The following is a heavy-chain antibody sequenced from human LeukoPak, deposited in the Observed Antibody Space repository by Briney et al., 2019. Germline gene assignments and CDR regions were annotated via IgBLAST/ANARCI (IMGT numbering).Heavy chain of an antibody. CDR3: AKVSSHYYYYYMDV. CDR1: GSTFSSYA. J-gene: IGHJ6*03. V-gene: IGHV3-23*01. CDR2: ISGSGGST. Sequence: PGGSLRLSCAASGSTFSSYAMSWVRQAPGKGLEWVSAISGSGGSTYYADSVKGRFTISRDNSKNTLYLQMNSLRAEDTAVYYCAKVSSHYYYYYMDVWGKGTTVTVSS.